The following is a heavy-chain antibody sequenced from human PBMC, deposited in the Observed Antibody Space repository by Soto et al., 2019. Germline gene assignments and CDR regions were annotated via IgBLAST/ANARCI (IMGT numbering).Heavy chain of an antibody. J-gene: IGHJ3*02. V-gene: IGHV4-59*01. D-gene: IGHD6-19*01. CDR2: IYYSGST. Sequence: SETLSLTCTVSGGSISSYYWSWIRQPPGKGLEWIGYIYYSGSTNYNPSLKSRVTISVDTSKNQFSLKLSSVTAADTAVYYCASPSRRAVDYDAFDIWGQGTMVTVSS. CDR3: ASPSRRAVDYDAFDI. CDR1: GGSISSYY.